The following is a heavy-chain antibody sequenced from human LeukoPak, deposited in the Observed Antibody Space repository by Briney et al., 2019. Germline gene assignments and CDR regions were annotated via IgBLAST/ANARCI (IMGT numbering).Heavy chain of an antibody. D-gene: IGHD4-11*01. J-gene: IGHJ6*02. CDR3: ARRATVTPYYYYYYGMDV. CDR2: INSDGSST. CDR1: GFTFSSYW. Sequence: PGGSLRLSCAASGFTFSSYWMHWVRQAPGKGLVWVSRINSDGSSTSYADSVKGRFTISRDNAKNTLYLQMNSLRAEDTAVYYCARRATVTPYYYYYYGMDVWGQGTTVTVSS. V-gene: IGHV3-74*01.